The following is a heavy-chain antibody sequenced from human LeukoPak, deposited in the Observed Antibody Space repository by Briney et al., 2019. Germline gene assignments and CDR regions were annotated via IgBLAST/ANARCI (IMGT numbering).Heavy chain of an antibody. J-gene: IGHJ4*02. V-gene: IGHV4-61*01. CDR3: ARDKGVARKGYFDY. CDR1: GGSISSSSYY. CDR2: IYYSGST. D-gene: IGHD5-12*01. Sequence: SETLSLTCTVSGGSISSSSYYWGWIRQPPGKGLEWIGYIYYSGSTNYNPSLKSRVTISVDTSKNQFSLKLSSVTAADTAVYYCARDKGVARKGYFDYWGQGTLVTVSS.